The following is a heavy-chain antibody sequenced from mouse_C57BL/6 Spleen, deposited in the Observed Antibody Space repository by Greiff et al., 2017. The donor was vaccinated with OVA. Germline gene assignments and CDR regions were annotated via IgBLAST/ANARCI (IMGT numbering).Heavy chain of an antibody. Sequence: QVQLKQPGAELVKPGASVKLSCKASGYTFTSYWMHWVKQRPGRGLEWIGRIDPNSGGTKYNEKFKSKATLTVDKPSSTAYMQISSLTSEDSAVYYCARETGFYAMDYWGQGTSVTVSS. CDR2: IDPNSGGT. CDR1: GYTFTSYW. V-gene: IGHV1-72*01. CDR3: ARETGFYAMDY. J-gene: IGHJ4*01.